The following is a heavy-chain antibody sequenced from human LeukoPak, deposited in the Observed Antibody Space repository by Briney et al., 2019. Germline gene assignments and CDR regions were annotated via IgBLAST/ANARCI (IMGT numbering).Heavy chain of an antibody. Sequence: SETLSLTCTVSGGSINSGTFYWGWIRQPPGKGLEWIGSMYYDGSSYYNPSLKSRVTTSVDTSKNQFSLKLSSATAADTAVYYCARRSPSSSWYFDYWGQGTLVTVSS. J-gene: IGHJ4*02. CDR3: ARRSPSSSWYFDY. D-gene: IGHD6-13*01. CDR1: GGSINSGTFY. CDR2: MYYDGSS. V-gene: IGHV4-39*01.